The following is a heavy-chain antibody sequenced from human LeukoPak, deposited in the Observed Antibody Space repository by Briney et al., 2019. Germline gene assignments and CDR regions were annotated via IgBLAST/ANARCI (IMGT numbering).Heavy chain of an antibody. CDR2: MNPNSGNT. Sequence: GASVKVSCKASGYTFTSYDINWVRQATGQGLEWMGWMNPNSGNTGYAQKFQGRVTMTRNTSINTAHMELSSLRSEDTAVYYCARGPVGFTYYDFWSGYTSYGMDVWGQGTTVTVSS. CDR1: GYTFTSYD. V-gene: IGHV1-8*01. CDR3: ARGPVGFTYYDFWSGYTSYGMDV. D-gene: IGHD3-3*01. J-gene: IGHJ6*02.